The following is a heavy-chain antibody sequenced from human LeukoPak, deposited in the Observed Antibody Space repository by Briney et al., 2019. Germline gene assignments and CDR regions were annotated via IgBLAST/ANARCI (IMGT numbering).Heavy chain of an antibody. D-gene: IGHD6-19*01. CDR1: GYTFTSYA. CDR2: INAGNGNT. J-gene: IGHJ4*02. Sequence: ASVKVSCKASGYTFTSYAMHWVRQAPGQRLEWTGWINAGNGNTKYSQKFQGRVTITRDTSASTAYMELSSLRSEDTAVYYCARSSGWYPTLDYWGQGTLVTVSS. CDR3: ARSSGWYPTLDY. V-gene: IGHV1-3*01.